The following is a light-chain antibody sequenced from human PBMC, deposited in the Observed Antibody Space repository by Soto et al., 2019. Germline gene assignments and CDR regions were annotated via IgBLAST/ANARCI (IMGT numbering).Light chain of an antibody. CDR3: QSYDLSLRNYV. CDR1: STDFVSYNR. J-gene: IGLJ1*01. CDR2: EVS. V-gene: IGLV2-18*02. Sequence: QSALTQPPSVSGSPGQSVTISCTGTSTDFVSYNRVSWYQQPPGTAPKLMIYEVSKRPSGVPDRFSGSKSGNTASLTISGLQAADEADYYCQSYDLSLRNYVFGSGTKVTVL.